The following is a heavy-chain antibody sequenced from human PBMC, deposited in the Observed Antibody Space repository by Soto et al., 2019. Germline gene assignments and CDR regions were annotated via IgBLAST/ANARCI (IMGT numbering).Heavy chain of an antibody. CDR2: IIPIFGTA. CDR3: ARARGIAAAGTSDYYYYGMDV. Sequence: ASVKVSCKASGGTFSSYSISWVRQAPGQGLEWMGGIIPIFGTANYAQKFQGRVTITADESTSTAYMELSSLRSEDTAVYYCARARGIAAAGTSDYYYYGMDVWGQGTTVTVSS. D-gene: IGHD6-13*01. CDR1: GGTFSSYS. V-gene: IGHV1-69*13. J-gene: IGHJ6*02.